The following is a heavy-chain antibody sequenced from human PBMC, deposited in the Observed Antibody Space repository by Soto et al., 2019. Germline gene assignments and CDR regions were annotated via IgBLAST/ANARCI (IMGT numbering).Heavy chain of an antibody. CDR3: ARDRPIFGVSYYYMDV. V-gene: IGHV1-3*01. J-gene: IGHJ6*03. CDR2: INAGNGNT. Sequence: ASVKVSCKASGYTFTSYAMRWVRQAPGQRLEWMGWINAGNGNTKYSQKFQGRVTITRDTSASTACMELSSLRSEDTAVYYCARDRPIFGVSYYYMDVWGKGTTVTVSS. CDR1: GYTFTSYA. D-gene: IGHD3-3*01.